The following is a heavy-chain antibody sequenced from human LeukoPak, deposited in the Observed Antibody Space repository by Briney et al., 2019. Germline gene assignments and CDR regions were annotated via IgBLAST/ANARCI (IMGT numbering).Heavy chain of an antibody. CDR3: VRSLRLYDILTGYLH. J-gene: IGHJ4*02. Sequence: SETLSLTCTVSGGSISSYYWSWIRQPPGKGLEWIGYIYYSGSTNYNPSLKSRVTISVDMSKNQFSLKLSSVTAADTAVYYCVRSLRLYDILTGYLHWGQGTLVTVSS. D-gene: IGHD3-9*01. CDR2: IYYSGST. V-gene: IGHV4-59*12. CDR1: GGSISSYY.